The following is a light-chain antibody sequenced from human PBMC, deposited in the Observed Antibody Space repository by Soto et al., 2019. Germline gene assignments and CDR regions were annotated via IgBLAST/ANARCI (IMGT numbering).Light chain of an antibody. CDR1: SSDVGGYKY. V-gene: IGLV2-11*01. CDR3: CSYAGSYTFV. Sequence: QSALTQPRSVSRSPGQSVTISCTGTSSDVGGYKYVSWYQQHPGKAPKLMIYDVSKRPSGVPDRFSGSKSGNTASLTISGRQAEDEADYYCCSYAGSYTFVFGTGTKLTVL. CDR2: DVS. J-gene: IGLJ1*01.